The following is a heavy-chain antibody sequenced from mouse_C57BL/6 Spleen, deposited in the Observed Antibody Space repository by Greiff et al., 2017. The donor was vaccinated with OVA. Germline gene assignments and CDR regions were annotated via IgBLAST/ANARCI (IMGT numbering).Heavy chain of an antibody. CDR2: IDPETGGT. CDR3: TRSNYGSSYHWYFDV. D-gene: IGHD1-1*01. CDR1: GYTFTDYE. J-gene: IGHJ1*03. V-gene: IGHV1-15*01. Sequence: VQLQQSGAELVRPGASVTLSCKASGYTFTDYEMHWVKQTPVHGLEWIGAIDPETGGTAYNQKFEGKAILTADKSSSTAYMELRSLTSEDSAVYYCTRSNYGSSYHWYFDVWGTGTTVTVSS.